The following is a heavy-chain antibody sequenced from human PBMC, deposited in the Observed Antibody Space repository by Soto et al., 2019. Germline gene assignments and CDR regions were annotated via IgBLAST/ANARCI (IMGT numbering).Heavy chain of an antibody. CDR2: ISDSRGDT. J-gene: IGHJ3*01. CDR1: GFTFHIYV. V-gene: IGHV3-23*01. CDR3: ASTRIPAALGAPNSRGCDV. Sequence: ELQLLESGGGLVQPGGSLRLSCAASGFTFHIYVMNWVRQAPGKGLEWVSGISDSRGDTYYAGSVKGRFTISRDNSKNTLHLQMNSLRVEDTAVYVCASTRIPAALGAPNSRGCDVWGQGTKVTVSS. D-gene: IGHD6-13*01.